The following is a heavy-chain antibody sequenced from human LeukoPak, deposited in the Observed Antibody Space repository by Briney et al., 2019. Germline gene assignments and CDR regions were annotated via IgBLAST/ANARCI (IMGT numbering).Heavy chain of an antibody. CDR2: ISGSGGST. Sequence: GGSLRLSCAASGFTFGSYAMSWVRQAPGKGLEWVSAISGSGGSTYYADSVKGRFTISRDNSKNTLYLQMNSLRAEDTAVYYCARGIAYYDYVWGSYRPEAVDYWGQGTLVTVSS. D-gene: IGHD3-16*01. CDR1: GFTFGSYA. V-gene: IGHV3-23*01. J-gene: IGHJ4*02. CDR3: ARGIAYYDYVWGSYRPEAVDY.